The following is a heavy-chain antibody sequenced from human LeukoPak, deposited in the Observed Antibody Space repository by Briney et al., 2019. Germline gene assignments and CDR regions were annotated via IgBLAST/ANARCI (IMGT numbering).Heavy chain of an antibody. CDR1: GGSISSSSYY. J-gene: IGHJ3*01. CDR3: ARAVHYYDSLGAAFDL. V-gene: IGHV4-39*01. D-gene: IGHD3-22*01. Sequence: SETPSLTCTVSGGSISSSSYYWGWIRQPPGKGLEWIGSIYYSGSTYYNPSLKSRVTISVDTSKNQFSLKLSSVTAADTAVYYCARAVHYYDSLGAAFDLWGQGTMVTVSS. CDR2: IYYSGST.